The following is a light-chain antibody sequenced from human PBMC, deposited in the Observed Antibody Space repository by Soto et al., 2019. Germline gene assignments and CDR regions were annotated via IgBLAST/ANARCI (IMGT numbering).Light chain of an antibody. Sequence: DIQMTQSPSSLSASVGDRVTITCRANQSISDYLNWYQQKPGKAPKFLIYASSSLQSGVPSRFRGSGSGTHFTLTISSLQPEDFATYYYQQSYSTPTITFGQGTRLEIK. J-gene: IGKJ5*01. V-gene: IGKV1-39*01. CDR2: ASS. CDR1: QSISDY. CDR3: QQSYSTPTIT.